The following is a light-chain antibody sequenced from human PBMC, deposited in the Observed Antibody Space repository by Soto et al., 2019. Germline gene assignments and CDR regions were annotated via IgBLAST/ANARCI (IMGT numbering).Light chain of an antibody. J-gene: IGKJ3*01. CDR2: GVS. CDR3: QQYGNSPRT. Sequence: EIVLTQSPGTLSLSPGERATLSCRASQSVTNSYLAWYQQKPGQTPRLLIYGVSNRATGIPDRFSGSGSGTDFTLTISRLEPEDFAVYYCQQYGNSPRTFGPGTIVDIK. V-gene: IGKV3-20*01. CDR1: QSVTNSY.